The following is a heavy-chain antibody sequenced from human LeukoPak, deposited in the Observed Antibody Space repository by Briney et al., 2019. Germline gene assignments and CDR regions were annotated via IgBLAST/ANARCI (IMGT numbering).Heavy chain of an antibody. Sequence: ASVKVSCKASGYTFTGYYMHWVRQAPGQGLEWMGWINPNSGNTNYAQKLQGRVTMTTDTSTSTAYMELRSLRSDDTAVYYCARSAGRSGSFDYWGQGTLVTVSS. V-gene: IGHV1-2*02. CDR2: INPNSGNT. CDR1: GYTFTGYY. D-gene: IGHD1-26*01. J-gene: IGHJ4*02. CDR3: ARSAGRSGSFDY.